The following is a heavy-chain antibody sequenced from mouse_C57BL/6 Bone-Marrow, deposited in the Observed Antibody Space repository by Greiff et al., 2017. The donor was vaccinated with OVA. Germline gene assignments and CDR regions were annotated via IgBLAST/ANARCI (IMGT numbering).Heavy chain of an antibody. D-gene: IGHD2-4*01. Sequence: EVKLEESGGGLVRPKGSLKLSCAASGFSFNTYAMNWVRQAPGKGLEWVARIRSKSNNYATYYADSVKDRFTISRDDSESMLYLQMNNLKTEDTAMYYCVRHESSYDYEDYYAMDYWGQGTSVTVSS. CDR2: IRSKSNNYAT. CDR1: GFSFNTYA. V-gene: IGHV10-1*01. CDR3: VRHESSYDYEDYYAMDY. J-gene: IGHJ4*01.